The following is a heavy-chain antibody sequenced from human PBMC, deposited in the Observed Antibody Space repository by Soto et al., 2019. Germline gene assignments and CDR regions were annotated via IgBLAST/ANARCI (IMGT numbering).Heavy chain of an antibody. V-gene: IGHV3-48*02. Sequence: PGGSLRLSCVASGFSFSNYNMNWVRQAPGKGLEWVSYITDSSDTVHYADSVRGRFTIPRDNAESSLYLQMNSLRDEDTAVYFCARDFGHGYYLDYWGRGTLVTSPQ. D-gene: IGHD3-3*01. CDR1: GFSFSNYN. CDR2: ITDSSDTV. J-gene: IGHJ4*02. CDR3: ARDFGHGYYLDY.